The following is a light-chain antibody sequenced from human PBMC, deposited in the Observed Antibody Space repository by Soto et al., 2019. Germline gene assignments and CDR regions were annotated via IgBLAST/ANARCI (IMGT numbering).Light chain of an antibody. V-gene: IGKV1-5*01. CDR1: QSISRS. Sequence: DIQMTQSPSTLSASVGDRVTITCRVSQSISRSLAWYQQNPGKAPKLLIYDASSLESGVPSRFSGSGSGTEFTLTISSLQPDDFATYYCQHYNDFLLIFGPGTTVDIK. CDR2: DAS. CDR3: QHYNDFLLI. J-gene: IGKJ3*01.